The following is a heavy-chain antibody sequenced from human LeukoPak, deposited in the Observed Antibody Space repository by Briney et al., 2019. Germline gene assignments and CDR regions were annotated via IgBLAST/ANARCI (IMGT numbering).Heavy chain of an antibody. J-gene: IGHJ4*02. CDR2: INPNSGGT. V-gene: IGHV1-2*02. D-gene: IGHD2-15*01. CDR1: GYTFTGYY. Sequence: ASVKVSCKASGYTFTGYYMHWVRQAPGQGLEWMGWINPNSGGTNYAQKFQGRVTMTRDTSISTAYMELGRLRSDDTAVYYCARDRSLGYCSGGSCYSLDYWGQGTLVTVSS. CDR3: ARDRSLGYCSGGSCYSLDY.